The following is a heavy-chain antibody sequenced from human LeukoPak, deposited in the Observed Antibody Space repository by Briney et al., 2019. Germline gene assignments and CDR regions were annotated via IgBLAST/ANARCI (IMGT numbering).Heavy chain of an antibody. Sequence: GGSLRLSCTASGFTFGDYAMSWVRQAPGKGLEWVGFIRSKAYGGTTEYAASVKGRFTISRDDSKSIAYLQMNSLKTEDTAVYYCTRTFGGVIVYYFDYWGREPWSPSPQ. CDR2: IRSKAYGGTT. D-gene: IGHD3-16*02. CDR3: TRTFGGVIVYYFDY. CDR1: GFTFGDYA. V-gene: IGHV3-49*04. J-gene: IGHJ4*02.